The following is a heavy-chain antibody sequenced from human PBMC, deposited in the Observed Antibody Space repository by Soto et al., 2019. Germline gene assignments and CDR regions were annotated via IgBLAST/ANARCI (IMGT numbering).Heavy chain of an antibody. CDR3: ARLGLHQPGGMAV. J-gene: IGHJ6*02. CDR1: GFSFRAYW. V-gene: IGHV3-74*01. D-gene: IGHD2-2*01. CDR2: INNDGRDT. Sequence: EVQLVESGGNLGQPGGSLRLSCAASGFSFRAYWMHWVRLVPGKGLVWISRINNDGRDTAYADSVKGRFTISRDNAKNTLSLPMHNLTVEDTAVYYCARLGLHQPGGMAVWGPGNTVTVSS.